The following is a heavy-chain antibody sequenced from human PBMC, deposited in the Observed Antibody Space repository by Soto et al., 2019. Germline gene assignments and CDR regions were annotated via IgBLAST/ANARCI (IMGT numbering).Heavy chain of an antibody. D-gene: IGHD3-16*01. Sequence: SETLSLTCTVSGVSVISGNYYWNWIRQPPGKGLEWIGHIYYSGTTNYNPSLKSRVTISIDTSKNQLSLKVRSVTAADTAVYYCARDWGHLDNWGQGTLVTVSS. J-gene: IGHJ4*02. CDR2: IYYSGTT. CDR1: GVSVISGNYY. V-gene: IGHV4-61*01. CDR3: ARDWGHLDN.